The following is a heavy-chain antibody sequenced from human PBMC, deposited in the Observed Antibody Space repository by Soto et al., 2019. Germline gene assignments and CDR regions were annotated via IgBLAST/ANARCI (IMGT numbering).Heavy chain of an antibody. CDR3: ARERYQVISDGMDV. V-gene: IGHV1-2*02. Sequence: QVQLVQSGAEVKTPGASVRVSCKASGYTFTGYYIHWVREAPGQGLEWMGWINPQTGGTSYAQKFQGRVTLSRDTSINTAYPELNRLTFDDAAVYFCARERYQVISDGMDVWGQGTTVTVSS. CDR2: INPQTGGT. D-gene: IGHD2-2*01. J-gene: IGHJ6*02. CDR1: GYTFTGYY.